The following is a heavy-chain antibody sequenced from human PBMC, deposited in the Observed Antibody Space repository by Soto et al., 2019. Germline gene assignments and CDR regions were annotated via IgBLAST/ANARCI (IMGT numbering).Heavy chain of an antibody. CDR3: ARVTRDYDSSGLTPEGAFDI. CDR1: GGSISSSSYY. V-gene: IGHV4-39*01. J-gene: IGHJ3*02. D-gene: IGHD3-22*01. Sequence: QLQLQESGPGLVKPSETLSLTCTVSGGSISSSSYYWGWIRQPPGKGLEWIGSIYYSGSTYYNPSLKSRVTISVDTSKNQFSLKLSSVTAADTAVYYCARVTRDYDSSGLTPEGAFDIWGQGTMVTVSS. CDR2: IYYSGST.